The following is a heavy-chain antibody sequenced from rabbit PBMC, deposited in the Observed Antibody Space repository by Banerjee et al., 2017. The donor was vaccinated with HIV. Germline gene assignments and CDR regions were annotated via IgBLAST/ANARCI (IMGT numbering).Heavy chain of an antibody. CDR2: IYAASGGII. CDR1: GFSFSSSYW. D-gene: IGHD4-2*01. CDR3: ARGLLIGDL. Sequence: QEQLEESGGDLVKPEGSLTLTCTASGFSFSSSYWICWVRQAPGKGLEWIGCIYAASGGIIYYASWAKGRFTISKASSTTVTLQMTSLTAADTATYFCARGLLIGDLWGPGTLVTVS. J-gene: IGHJ4*01. V-gene: IGHV1S45*01.